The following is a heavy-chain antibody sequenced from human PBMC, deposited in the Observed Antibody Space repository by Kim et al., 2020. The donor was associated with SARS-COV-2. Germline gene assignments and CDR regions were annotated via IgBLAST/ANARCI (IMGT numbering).Heavy chain of an antibody. D-gene: IGHD1-26*01. CDR3: ARAGRYSGSYYSELFDY. CDR2: ISAYNGNT. CDR1: GYTFTSYG. J-gene: IGHJ4*02. V-gene: IGHV1-18*01. Sequence: ASVKVSCKASGYTFTSYGISWVRQAPGQGLEWMGWISAYNGNTNYAQKLQGRVTMTTDTSTSTAYMELRSLRSDDTAVYYCARAGRYSGSYYSELFDYWGQGTLVTVSS.